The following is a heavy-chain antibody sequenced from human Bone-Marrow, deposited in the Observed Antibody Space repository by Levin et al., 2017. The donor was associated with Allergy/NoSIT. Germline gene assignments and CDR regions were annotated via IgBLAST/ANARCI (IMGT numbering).Heavy chain of an antibody. V-gene: IGHV4-4*02. CDR2: IYHTGAT. CDR3: ARDSGGLHSDNYRNDAFDF. Sequence: SGPTLVKPTQTLSLTCAVSGYSIDRTFNWWSWVRQSPGKGLEWLGEIYHTGATNYNVALQSRISISLDPSKNLFSLRLDSVTAADTAVYYCARDSGGLHSDNYRNDAFDFWGQGTMVTVSS. J-gene: IGHJ3*01. D-gene: IGHD1-1*01. CDR1: GYSIDRTFNW.